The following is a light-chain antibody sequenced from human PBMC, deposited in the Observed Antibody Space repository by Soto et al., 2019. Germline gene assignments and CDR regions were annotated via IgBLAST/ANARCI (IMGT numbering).Light chain of an antibody. CDR1: QGIANN. CDR3: QNYDSAPFT. J-gene: IGKJ4*01. V-gene: IGKV1-27*01. Sequence: DIQMTQSPSSLSPSVGDRVTITCRASQGIANNLAWYQQKPGKVPKLLIYAASALQPGVPSRFSGSGSGTEFTLTISSLQPEDVATYYCQNYDSAPFTFGGGTKVEIK. CDR2: AAS.